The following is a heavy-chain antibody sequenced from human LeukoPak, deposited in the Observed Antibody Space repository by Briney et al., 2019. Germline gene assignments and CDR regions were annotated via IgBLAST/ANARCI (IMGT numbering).Heavy chain of an antibody. D-gene: IGHD6-13*01. J-gene: IGHJ4*02. CDR1: GGSISSYY. CDR2: IYYSGSN. V-gene: IGHV4-59*08. CDR3: ARLPVYSSSPGY. Sequence: SETLSLTCTVSGGSISSYYWSWIRQPPGKGLEWIGYIYYSGSNNYNPSLKSRVTISVDTSKNQFSLKLSSVTAADTAVYYCARLPVYSSSPGYWGQGTLVTVSS.